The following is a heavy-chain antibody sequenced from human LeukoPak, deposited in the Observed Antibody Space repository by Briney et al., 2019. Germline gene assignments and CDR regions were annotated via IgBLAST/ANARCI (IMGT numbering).Heavy chain of an antibody. CDR1: GGSISSYY. J-gene: IGHJ6*02. D-gene: IGHD1-14*01. V-gene: IGHV4-4*07. CDR2: IYTSGST. CDR3: ARAGRFIGTTIYYYGMDV. Sequence: SETLSPTCTVPGGSISSYYWSWIRQPAGKGLEWIGRIYTSGSTNYNPSLKSRVTMSVDTSKNQFSLKLSSVTAADTAVYYCARAGRFIGTTIYYYGMDVWGQGTTVTVSS.